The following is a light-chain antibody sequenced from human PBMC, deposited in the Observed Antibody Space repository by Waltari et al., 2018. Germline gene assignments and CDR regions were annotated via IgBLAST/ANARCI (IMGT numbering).Light chain of an antibody. CDR1: QSVLHSSNNKNY. V-gene: IGKV4-1*01. CDR2: WAS. CDR3: QQYYSSPRT. Sequence: DIVMTQSPDSLAVSLGERAAINCKSRQSVLHSSNNKNYLAWFQQKPGQPPKLLIYWASTRESGIPDLFSGSGSGTDFTLTISSLQAEDVAVYYCQQYYSSPRTFGQGTKVEIK. J-gene: IGKJ1*01.